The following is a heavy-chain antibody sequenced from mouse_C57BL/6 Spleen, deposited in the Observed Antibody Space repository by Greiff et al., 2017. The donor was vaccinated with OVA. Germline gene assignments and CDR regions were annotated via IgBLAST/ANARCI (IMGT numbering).Heavy chain of an antibody. D-gene: IGHD3-3*01. CDR1: GFTFSDYY. CDR3: AREGLVRGYYFDY. Sequence: DVKLVESEGGLVQPGSSMKLSCTASGFTFSDYYMAWVRQVPEKGLEWVANINYDGSSTYYLDSLKSRFIISRDNAKNILYLQMSSLKSEDTATYYCAREGLVRGYYFDYWGQGTTLTVSS. J-gene: IGHJ2*01. V-gene: IGHV5-16*01. CDR2: INYDGSST.